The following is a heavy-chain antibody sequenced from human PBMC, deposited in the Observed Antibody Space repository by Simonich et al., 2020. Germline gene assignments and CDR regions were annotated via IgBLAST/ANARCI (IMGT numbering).Heavy chain of an antibody. Sequence: QITLKESGPTLVKPTQTLTLTCTFSGFSLSTSGVGVVWIRQPPGNALEWLTLIYWNDDKRYSPSLKSRLTITKDTSKNQVVLTMTNMDPVDTATYYCAHKVGYFDLWGRGTLVTVSS. CDR2: IYWNDDK. J-gene: IGHJ2*01. CDR3: AHKVGYFDL. V-gene: IGHV2-5*01. CDR1: GFSLSTSGVG.